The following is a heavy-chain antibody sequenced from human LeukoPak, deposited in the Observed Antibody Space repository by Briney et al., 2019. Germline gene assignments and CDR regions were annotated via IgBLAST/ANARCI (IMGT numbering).Heavy chain of an antibody. CDR2: ISFDGSNK. Sequence: GGSLRLSRAASGFTFSNYGMHWVRQAPGKGLEWVALISFDGSNKYYADSVKGRFTISRDSPKSTLYLQMNSLRAEDTAVYHCAKDGVTSSGYRGDFDYWGQGTLVTVSS. V-gene: IGHV3-30*18. D-gene: IGHD3-22*01. CDR3: AKDGVTSSGYRGDFDY. J-gene: IGHJ4*02. CDR1: GFTFSNYG.